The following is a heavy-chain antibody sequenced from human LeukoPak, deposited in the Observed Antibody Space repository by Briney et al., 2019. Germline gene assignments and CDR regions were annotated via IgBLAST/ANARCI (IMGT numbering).Heavy chain of an antibody. CDR3: AELGITMIGGV. CDR2: INPNGGST. V-gene: IGHV1-46*01. Sequence: ASVKVSCKASGYTFTSHQMHWVRQAPGQGLEWVGIINPNGGSTNFAQKFQGRVTMITDMSTSTVYMELSSLRSEDTAVYYCAELGITMIGGVWGKGTTVTISS. CDR1: GYTFTSHQ. J-gene: IGHJ6*04. D-gene: IGHD3-10*02.